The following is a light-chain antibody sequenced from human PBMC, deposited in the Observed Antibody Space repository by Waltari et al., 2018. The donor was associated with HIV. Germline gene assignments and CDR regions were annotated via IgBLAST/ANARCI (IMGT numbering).Light chain of an antibody. Sequence: QSALTQPRSVSGSPGQSVTISCTRTSSDVGVYNYVSWYQQHPGKAPKLMIYDVSKRPSGVPDRFSGSKSGNTASLTISGLQAEDEADYYCCSYAGSYTLVFGGGTKLTVL. CDR2: DVS. V-gene: IGLV2-11*01. CDR3: CSYAGSYTLV. J-gene: IGLJ2*01. CDR1: SSDVGVYNY.